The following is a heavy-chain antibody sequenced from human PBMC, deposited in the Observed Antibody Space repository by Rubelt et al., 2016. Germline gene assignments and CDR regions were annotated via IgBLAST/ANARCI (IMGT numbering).Heavy chain of an antibody. CDR3: ARARGSSWYFQH. Sequence: LEWMGWIKAGNGNTKYSQKFQGRVTITRDTSASTAYMELSSLRSEDTAVYYCARARGSSWYFQHWGQGTLVTVSS. D-gene: IGHD6-13*01. J-gene: IGHJ1*01. V-gene: IGHV1-3*01. CDR2: IKAGNGNT.